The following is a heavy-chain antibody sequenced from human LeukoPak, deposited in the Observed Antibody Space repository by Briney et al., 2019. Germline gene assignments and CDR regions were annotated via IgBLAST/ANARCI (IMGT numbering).Heavy chain of an antibody. CDR3: ARLSGYDFDF. Sequence: ASVKVSCKASGYPFDTYGVTWVRQAPGQGLEWLGWFSAYNGNTKYAKNFQGRFTVTTDTSTSTAYMELRGLTSDDTAVYYCARLSGYDFDFWGQGTLVTVSS. CDR2: FSAYNGNT. V-gene: IGHV1-18*01. CDR1: GYPFDTYG. J-gene: IGHJ4*02. D-gene: IGHD3-22*01.